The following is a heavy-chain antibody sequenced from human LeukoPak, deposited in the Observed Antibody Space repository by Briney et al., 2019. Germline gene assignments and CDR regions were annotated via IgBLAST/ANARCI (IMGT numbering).Heavy chain of an antibody. CDR2: ISYDGSNK. Sequence: GGSLRLSCAASGFTFSSYAMHWVRQAPGKGLEWVAVISYDGSNKYYADSVKGRFTISRDNAKNSLYLQMNSLRAEDTAVYYCARSFPYYDFWSGYYNYYYGMDVWGQGTTVTVSS. D-gene: IGHD3-3*01. CDR3: ARSFPYYDFWSGYYNYYYGMDV. V-gene: IGHV3-30-3*01. J-gene: IGHJ6*02. CDR1: GFTFSSYA.